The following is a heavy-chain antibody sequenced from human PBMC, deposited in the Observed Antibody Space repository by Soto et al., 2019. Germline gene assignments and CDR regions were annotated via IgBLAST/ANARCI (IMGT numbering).Heavy chain of an antibody. CDR3: AKASPTNGITMIVVKVNYFDY. CDR1: GFTFSSYA. V-gene: IGHV3-23*01. CDR2: ISGSGGST. D-gene: IGHD3-22*01. J-gene: IGHJ4*02. Sequence: PGGSLRLSCAASGFTFSSYAMSWVRQAPGKGLEWVSAISGSGGSTYYADSVKGRFTISRDNSKNTLYLQMNSLRAEDTAVYYCAKASPTNGITMIVVKVNYFDYWGQGTLVTVSS.